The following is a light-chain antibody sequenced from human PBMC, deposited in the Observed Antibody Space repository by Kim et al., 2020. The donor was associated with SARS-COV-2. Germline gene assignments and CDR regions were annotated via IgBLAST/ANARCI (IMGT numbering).Light chain of an antibody. J-gene: IGKJ1*01. V-gene: IGKV2-30*02. CDR1: QSLVHSDGNTF. CDR2: KVS. CDR3: MQGTHWPPWT. Sequence: DVVLTQSPLSLPVTLGQPASISCRSSQSLVHSDGNTFLSWFQQRPGQSPRRLIYKVSTRDSGVPDRFSGSGSGTDFTLKISRVEAEDVRIYYCMQGTHWPPWTFGQGTKVDIK.